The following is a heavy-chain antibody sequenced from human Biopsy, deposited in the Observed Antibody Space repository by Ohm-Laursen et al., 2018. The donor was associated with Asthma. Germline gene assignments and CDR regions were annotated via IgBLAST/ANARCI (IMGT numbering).Heavy chain of an antibody. Sequence: ASEKASCKASGYTFSNYAISWVRQAPGQGLEWKGWISGYNGDTKFAQNVKGRLSLTTDTSTSTAYMEPRSLTSDDPAVYYCVRDKVVVVPGSKGPTDWFDPWGQGTLVTVSS. V-gene: IGHV1-18*04. J-gene: IGHJ5*02. D-gene: IGHD2-15*01. CDR3: VRDKVVVVPGSKGPTDWFDP. CDR1: GYTFSNYA. CDR2: ISGYNGDT.